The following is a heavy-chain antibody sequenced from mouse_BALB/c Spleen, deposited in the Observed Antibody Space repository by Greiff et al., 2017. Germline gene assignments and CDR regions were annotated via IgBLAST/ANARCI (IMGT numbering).Heavy chain of an antibody. CDR2: IDPANGNT. V-gene: IGHV14-3*02. D-gene: IGHD3-2*01. CDR3: ARPDSSGYYAMDY. CDR1: GFNIKDTY. J-gene: IGHJ4*01. Sequence: EVQLQQSGAELVKPGASVKLSCTASGFNIKDTYMHWVKQRPEQGLEWIGRIDPANGNTKYDPKFQGKATITADTSSNTAYLQLSSLTSEDTAVYYCARPDSSGYYAMDYWGQGTSVTVSS.